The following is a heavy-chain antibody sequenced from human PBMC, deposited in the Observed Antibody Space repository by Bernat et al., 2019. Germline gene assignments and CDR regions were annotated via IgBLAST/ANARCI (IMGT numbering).Heavy chain of an antibody. V-gene: IGHV3-30*03. CDR2: ISYDGSNK. CDR3: TGDFDY. J-gene: IGHJ4*02. CDR1: GFTFSSYG. Sequence: VQLVESGGGLVQPGRSLRLSCAASGFTFSSYGMHWVRQAPGKGLEWVAVISYDGSNKYYADSVKGRFTISRDNSKNTLYLQMNSLRAEDTAVYYCTGDFDYWGQGTLVTVSS.